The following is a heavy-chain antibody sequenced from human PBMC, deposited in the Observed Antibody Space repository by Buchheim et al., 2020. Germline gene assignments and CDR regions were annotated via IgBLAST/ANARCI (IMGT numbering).Heavy chain of an antibody. CDR3: ARRLTCSTTSCQSSWFDP. J-gene: IGHJ5*02. Sequence: QVQLQESGPALVKPSQTLSLTCTVSGGSISGGGYYWSWIRQHPGKGLEWIGYIYYSGSTFYNPSLKSRVTISVDTSKNQFPLKLSSVTAADTAVYYCARRLTCSTTSCQSSWFDPWGQGTL. CDR1: GGSISGGGYY. D-gene: IGHD2-2*01. CDR2: IYYSGST. V-gene: IGHV4-31*03.